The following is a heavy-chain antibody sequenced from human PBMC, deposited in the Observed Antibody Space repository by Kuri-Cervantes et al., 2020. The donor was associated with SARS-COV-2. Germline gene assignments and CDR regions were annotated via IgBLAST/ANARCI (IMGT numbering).Heavy chain of an antibody. D-gene: IGHD2-8*01. J-gene: IGHJ5*02. CDR3: AGELINWFDP. CDR1: GFTFSSYA. Sequence: GGSLRLSCAASGFTFSSYAMHWVRQAPGKGLEWVAVISYDGSNKYYADSVKGRSTIPRDNSKNTLYLQMNSLRAEDTAVYYCAGELINWFDPWGQGTLVTVSS. CDR2: ISYDGSNK. V-gene: IGHV3-30-3*01.